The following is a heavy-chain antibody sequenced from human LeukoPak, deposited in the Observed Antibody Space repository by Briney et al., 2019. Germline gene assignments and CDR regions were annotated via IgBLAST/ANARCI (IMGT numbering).Heavy chain of an antibody. CDR3: ARDWFGELVLDY. CDR2: ISAYNGNT. D-gene: IGHD3-10*01. J-gene: IGHJ4*02. Sequence: ASVKVSCKASGNTFTSYGISWVRQAPGQGLEWMGWISAYNGNTNYAQKLQGRVTMTTDTSTSTAYMELRSLRSDDTAVYYCARDWFGELVLDYWGQGTLVTVSS. V-gene: IGHV1-18*01. CDR1: GNTFTSYG.